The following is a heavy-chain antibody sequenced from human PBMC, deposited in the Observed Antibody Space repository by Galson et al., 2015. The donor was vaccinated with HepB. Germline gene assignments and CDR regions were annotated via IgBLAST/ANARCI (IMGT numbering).Heavy chain of an antibody. J-gene: IGHJ4*02. CDR1: GFTFSDYY. CDR2: ISRSATYT. CDR3: ARGESTGWYRF. V-gene: IGHV3-11*06. Sequence: SLRLSCAASGFTFSDYYMSWIRQAPGEGLEWISYISRSATYTIHADSVKGRFAISRDNARNSLHLQMNSLRAEDTAVYYCARGESTGWYRFWGQGTQVTVSS. D-gene: IGHD6-19*01.